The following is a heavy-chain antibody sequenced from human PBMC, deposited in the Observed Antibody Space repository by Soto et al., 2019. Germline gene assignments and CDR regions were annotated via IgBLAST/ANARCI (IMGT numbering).Heavy chain of an antibody. CDR3: VKDLGYCSGGSCYPPLAAFDI. V-gene: IGHV3-64D*06. CDR2: ISSNGGST. Sequence: GGSLRLSCSASGFTFSSYAMHWVRQAPGKGLEYVSAISSNGGSTYYADSVEGRFTISRDNSKNTLYLQMSSLRAEDTAVYYCVKDLGYCSGGSCYPPLAAFDIWGQGTMVTVS. J-gene: IGHJ3*02. D-gene: IGHD2-15*01. CDR1: GFTFSSYA.